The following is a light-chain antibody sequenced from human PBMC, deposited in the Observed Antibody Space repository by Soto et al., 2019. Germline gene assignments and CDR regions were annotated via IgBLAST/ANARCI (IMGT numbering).Light chain of an antibody. Sequence: IVLTQSLGTLSLSPGERATLSCRASQSVSSSYLVWYQQRPGQPPRLLIYGTSTRAAGISDRFSGSGFGTDFTLTIYRLEPGDSAVYYCQQYGTSALTFGGGTKV. J-gene: IGKJ4*01. CDR1: QSVSSSY. V-gene: IGKV3-20*01. CDR2: GTS. CDR3: QQYGTSALT.